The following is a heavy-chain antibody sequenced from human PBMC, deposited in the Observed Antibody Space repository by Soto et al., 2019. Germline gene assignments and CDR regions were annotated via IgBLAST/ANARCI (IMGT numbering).Heavy chain of an antibody. CDR1: GYSFTSYW. V-gene: IGHV5-10-1*01. CDR2: IDPSDSYT. D-gene: IGHD2-15*01. J-gene: IGHJ4*02. Sequence: GESLKISCKGSGYSFTSYWISWVRQMPGKGLEWMGRIDPSDSYTNYSPSFQGHVTISADKSISTAYPQWSSLKASDTAMYYCARNGNCSGRSCYFGYWGQGTLVTVSS. CDR3: ARNGNCSGRSCYFGY.